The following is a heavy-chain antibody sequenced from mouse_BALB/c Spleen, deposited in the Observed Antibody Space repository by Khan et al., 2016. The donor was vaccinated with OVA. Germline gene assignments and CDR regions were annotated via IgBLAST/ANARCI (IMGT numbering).Heavy chain of an antibody. CDR2: ISYSGST. CDR3: ARLAGYYAMDY. Sequence: EVQLVESGPGLVKPSQSLSLTCTVTGYSITSDYAWNWIRQFPGNKLEWMGYISYSGSTSYNPSLKSRISITRDTSKNQFFLQLNSVTTEDTATYYCARLAGYYAMDYWGQGTSVTVSS. CDR1: GYSITSDYA. V-gene: IGHV3-2*02. J-gene: IGHJ4*01.